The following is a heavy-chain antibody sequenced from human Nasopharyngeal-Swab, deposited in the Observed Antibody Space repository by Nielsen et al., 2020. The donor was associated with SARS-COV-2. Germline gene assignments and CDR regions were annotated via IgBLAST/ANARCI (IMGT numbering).Heavy chain of an antibody. D-gene: IGHD1-14*01. V-gene: IGHV3-23*01. CDR1: GFTFSSYA. CDR3: ANHPDSHYYYYYMDV. CDR2: ISGSGGST. J-gene: IGHJ6*03. Sequence: GESLKISCAASGFTFSSYAMSWVRQAPGKGLEWVSAISGSGGSTYYADSVKGRFTISRDNSKNTLYLQMNSLRAEDTAVYYCANHPDSHYYYYYMDVWGKGTTVTVSS.